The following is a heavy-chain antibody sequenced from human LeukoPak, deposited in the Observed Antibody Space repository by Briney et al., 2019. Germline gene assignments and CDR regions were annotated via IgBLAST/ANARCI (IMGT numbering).Heavy chain of an antibody. J-gene: IGHJ4*02. CDR3: AKGGKWDVTPFDY. D-gene: IGHD1-26*01. CDR1: GFTFTSYS. Sequence: GGSLRLSCAASGFTFTSYSMNWVRQAPGKGLEWVSTISGGGGSTYYADSVKGRFTISRDNSKNTLYLQVISLRAEDTAVYYCAKGGKWDVTPFDYWGQGTLVTVSS. V-gene: IGHV3-23*01. CDR2: ISGGGGST.